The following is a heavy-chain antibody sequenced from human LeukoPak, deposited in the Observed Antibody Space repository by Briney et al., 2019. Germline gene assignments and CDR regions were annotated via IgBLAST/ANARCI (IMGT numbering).Heavy chain of an antibody. D-gene: IGHD2-21*01. J-gene: IGHJ4*02. CDR1: GGTFSSYA. Sequence: SVKVSCKASGGTFSSYAISWVRQAPGQGLEWMGRIIPILGIANYAQKFQGRVTITADKSTSTAYMELSSLRSEDTAVYYCARDCVGGGACNTAFDSWGQGPLVTAPS. CDR3: ARDCVGGGACNTAFDS. CDR2: IIPILGIA. V-gene: IGHV1-69*04.